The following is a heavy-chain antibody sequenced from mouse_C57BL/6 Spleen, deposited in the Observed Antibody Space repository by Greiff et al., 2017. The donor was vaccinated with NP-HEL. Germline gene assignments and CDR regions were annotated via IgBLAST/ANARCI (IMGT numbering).Heavy chain of an antibody. CDR3: ASLNWDGAWFAY. D-gene: IGHD4-1*01. CDR2: IYPGDGDT. J-gene: IGHJ3*01. Sequence: VQLQQSGPELVKPGASVKISCKASGYAFSSSWMNWVKQRPGKGLEWIGRIYPGDGDTNYNGKFKGKATLTADKSSSTAYMQLSSLTSEDSAVYFCASLNWDGAWFAYWGQGTLVTVSA. V-gene: IGHV1-82*01. CDR1: GYAFSSSW.